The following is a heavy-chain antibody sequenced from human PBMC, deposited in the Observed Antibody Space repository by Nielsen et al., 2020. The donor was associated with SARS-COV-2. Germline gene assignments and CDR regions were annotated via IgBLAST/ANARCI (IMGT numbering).Heavy chain of an antibody. V-gene: IGHV1-8*02. CDR2: MNPNSGNT. D-gene: IGHD3-10*01. Sequence: ASVKVSCKASGGTFSSYDINWVRQATGQGLEWMGWMNPNSGNTGYAQKFQGRVTMTRNTSISTAYMELSSLRSEDTAVYYCARAPPYYYGSGTSRDYYYYYGMDVWGQGTTVTVSS. CDR3: ARAPPYYYGSGTSRDYYYYYGMDV. CDR1: GGTFSSYD. J-gene: IGHJ6*02.